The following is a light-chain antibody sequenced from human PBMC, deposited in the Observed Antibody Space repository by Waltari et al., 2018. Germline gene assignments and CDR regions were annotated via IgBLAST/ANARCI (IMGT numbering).Light chain of an antibody. V-gene: IGLV2-8*01. CDR2: EVD. CDR3: SSFVGNDIYV. Sequence: QSALTQPPSASGVPGQSVTISCTGTSSDVGLYDYVSWYQQHPGQAPKLLIYEVDKRPLGVPDRFSASKSGNTASLTVSGLQAEDEADYYCSSFVGNDIYVFGSGTTVTVL. CDR1: SSDVGLYDY. J-gene: IGLJ1*01.